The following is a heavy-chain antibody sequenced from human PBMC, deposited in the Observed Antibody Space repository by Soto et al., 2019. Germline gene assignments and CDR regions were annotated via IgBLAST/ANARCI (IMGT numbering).Heavy chain of an antibody. Sequence: EVQLVESGGGLVQPGGSLRLSCAASGFTFSSYEMNWVRQAPGKGLEWVSYISSSGSTIYYADSVKGQFTISRDNAKNSLYLQMNSLRAEDTAVYYCAREAAAWFDPWGQGTLVTVSS. V-gene: IGHV3-48*03. J-gene: IGHJ5*02. CDR3: AREAAAWFDP. CDR2: ISSSGSTI. D-gene: IGHD2-15*01. CDR1: GFTFSSYE.